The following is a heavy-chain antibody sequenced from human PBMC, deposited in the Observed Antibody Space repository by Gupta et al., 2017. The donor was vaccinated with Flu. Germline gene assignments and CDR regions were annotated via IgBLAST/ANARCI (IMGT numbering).Heavy chain of an antibody. CDR1: GFTFETHD. Sequence: QVQLVESGGGVVQPGGSLRLSCEAAGFTFETHDMFWVRQDPGKGLEWVALVSYDGTNEHYVDSGKGRFTVSRDNSKNALYLQMDRLRNEATAIYFCAREARVGTYPPSYYYVMDGWGHGTTGTGS. J-gene: IGHJ6*02. V-gene: IGHV3-30*03. D-gene: IGHD1-26*01. CDR3: AREARVGTYPPSYYYVMDG. CDR2: VSYDGTNE.